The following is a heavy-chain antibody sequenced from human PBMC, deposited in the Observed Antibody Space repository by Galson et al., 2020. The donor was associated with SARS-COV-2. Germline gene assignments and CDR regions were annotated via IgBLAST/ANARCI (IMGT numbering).Heavy chain of an antibody. Sequence: GGSLRLSCAASGFTFSSYGMHWVRQAPGKGLEWVAVISYDGSNKYYADSLKGRFTISRDNSKNTLYLQMNSLRAEDTAVYYCAKDRYGDYGWYFDLWGRGTLVTVSS. CDR3: AKDRYGDYGWYFDL. V-gene: IGHV3-30*18. J-gene: IGHJ2*01. CDR2: ISYDGSNK. D-gene: IGHD4-17*01. CDR1: GFTFSSYG.